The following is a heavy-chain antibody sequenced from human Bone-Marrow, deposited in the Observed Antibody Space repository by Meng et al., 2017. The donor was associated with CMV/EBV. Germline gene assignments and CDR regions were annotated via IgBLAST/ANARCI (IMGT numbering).Heavy chain of an antibody. CDR3: AREATPSPGASEGFDF. CDR2: IYYSGST. V-gene: IGHV4-39*07. Sequence: SEILSLTCTVSGGSISNYYWGWIRQPPGKGLEWIGSIYYSGSTYYNPSLKSRVTISVDTSKTQFSLKLSSVTAADTAVYYCAREATPSPGASEGFDFWAQGALVTVAS. D-gene: IGHD1-26*01. J-gene: IGHJ4*02. CDR1: GGSISNYY.